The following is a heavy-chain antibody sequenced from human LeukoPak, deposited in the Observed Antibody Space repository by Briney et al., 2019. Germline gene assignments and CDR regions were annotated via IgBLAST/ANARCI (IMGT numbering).Heavy chain of an antibody. D-gene: IGHD6-19*01. CDR3: ARLSRYSSGRYRGTYYMDV. V-gene: IGHV4-39*07. J-gene: IGHJ6*03. Sequence: PSETLSLTCTVSGGSITSSSYYWAWVRQPPGKGLEWIANIYYTGSAYYNPSLKSRVTISVDTSKNQFSLKLSSVTAADTAVYYCARLSRYSSGRYRGTYYMDVWGKGTTVTISS. CDR1: GGSITSSSYY. CDR2: IYYTGSA.